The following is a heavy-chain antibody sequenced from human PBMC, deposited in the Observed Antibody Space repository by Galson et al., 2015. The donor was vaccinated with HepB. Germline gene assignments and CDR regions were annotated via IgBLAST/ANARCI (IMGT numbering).Heavy chain of an antibody. D-gene: IGHD3-22*01. CDR2: IQNDGSNK. V-gene: IGHV3-33*05. CDR3: ARGSRHYYDSGGYYDGMDV. J-gene: IGHJ6*02. CDR1: GFIFSSYG. Sequence: SLRLSCAASGFIFSSYGMHWVRQAPGKGLEWVAVIQNDGSNKDYADSVKGRFTTSRDNAKNTMDLQMNSLRGEDTAVYYCARGSRHYYDSGGYYDGMDVWGQGTTVIVSS.